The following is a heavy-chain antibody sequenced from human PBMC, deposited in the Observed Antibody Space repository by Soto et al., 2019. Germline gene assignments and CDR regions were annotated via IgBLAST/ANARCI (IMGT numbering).Heavy chain of an antibody. CDR3: ASPHPAHSDQFTIFDSFQL. D-gene: IGHD3-3*01. Sequence: GGSLRLSCAASGFTFSSYAMHWVRQAPGKGLEYVSAISSNGGSTYYANSVKGRFTISRDNSKNPLYLQMGSLRAEDMAGYYCASPHPAHSDQFTIFDSFQLWGQGTMVTVSS. V-gene: IGHV3-64*01. CDR2: ISSNGGST. J-gene: IGHJ3*01. CDR1: GFTFSSYA.